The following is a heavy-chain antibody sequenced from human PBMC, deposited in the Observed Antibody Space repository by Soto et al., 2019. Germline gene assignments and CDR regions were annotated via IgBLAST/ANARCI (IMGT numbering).Heavy chain of an antibody. D-gene: IGHD2-2*01. V-gene: IGHV3-7*01. CDR1: GFTFNIYW. CDR3: AREEGRYCSSTTCYSRFDP. CDR2: IKKDGSEK. J-gene: IGHJ5*02. Sequence: GGSLRLSCAASGFTFNIYWMSWVRQAPGKGLEWVANIKKDGSEKYYVDSVKGRFTISRDNAKNSVYLQMDSLRAEDTAVYYCAREEGRYCSSTTCYSRFDPWGQGTVVTVSS.